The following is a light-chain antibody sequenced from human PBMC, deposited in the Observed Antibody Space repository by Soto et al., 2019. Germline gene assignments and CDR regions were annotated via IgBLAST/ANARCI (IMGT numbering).Light chain of an antibody. CDR2: DAS. V-gene: IGKV3-11*01. CDR3: QQRSKWPPT. CDR1: QGVSSY. Sequence: EIVLAQSPATLSLSPGERATLSCRASQGVSSYLAWYQQKPGQAPRLLIFDASNRATGIPARFSGSGSGTDFTLTISSLEPEDFAVYYCQQRSKWPPTFGQGTKVEIK. J-gene: IGKJ1*01.